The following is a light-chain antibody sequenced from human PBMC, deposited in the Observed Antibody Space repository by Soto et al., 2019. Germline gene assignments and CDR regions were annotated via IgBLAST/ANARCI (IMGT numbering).Light chain of an antibody. CDR3: QQSYSTPPWT. CDR2: DAS. V-gene: IGKV1-5*01. Sequence: DIQMTQSPSTLSASVGDRVTITCRASQRFSTWLAWYQQKPGKAPRLLIYDASSLEGGVPSRFSGRGSGTEFTLTISGLQPDDFATYFCQQSYSTPPWTFSQGTKVEIK. J-gene: IGKJ1*01. CDR1: QRFSTW.